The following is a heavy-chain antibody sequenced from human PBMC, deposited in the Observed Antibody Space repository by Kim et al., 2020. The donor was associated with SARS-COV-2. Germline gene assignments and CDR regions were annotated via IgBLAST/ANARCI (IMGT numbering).Heavy chain of an antibody. CDR3: ARDPRDYVWGSYLPAEAFDI. CDR1: GFTFSSYG. V-gene: IGHV3-33*01. Sequence: GGSLRLSCAASGFTFSSYGMHWVRQAPGKGLEWVAVIWYDGSNKYYADSVKGRFTISRDNSKNTLYLQMNSLRAEDTAVYYCARDPRDYVWGSYLPAEAFDIWGQGTMVTVSS. J-gene: IGHJ3*02. D-gene: IGHD3-16*02. CDR2: IWYDGSNK.